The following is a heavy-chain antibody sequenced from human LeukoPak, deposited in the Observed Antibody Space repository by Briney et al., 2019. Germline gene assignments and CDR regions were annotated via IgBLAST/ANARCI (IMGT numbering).Heavy chain of an antibody. D-gene: IGHD3-10*01. CDR3: GRNLGSGSDH. CDR1: GDSISGPY. Sequence: SETLSLTCNVSGDSISGPYWNWIRQSPGRGLEWIGYTHYTGETNYNPSLKSRLTMSVDTSNSQVYLRLSSVTDADTAVYYCGRNLGSGSDHWGQGTLVTVSS. J-gene: IGHJ4*02. V-gene: IGHV4-59*11. CDR2: THYTGET.